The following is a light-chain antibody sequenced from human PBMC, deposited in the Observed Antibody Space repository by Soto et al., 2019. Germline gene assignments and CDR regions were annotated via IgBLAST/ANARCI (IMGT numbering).Light chain of an antibody. CDR3: QQYGSPVT. CDR1: QSVSSSY. V-gene: IGKV3-20*01. CDR2: GAS. Sequence: EFVLTQSPGTLSLSPGERATLSCRASQSVSSSYLAWYQQKPGQAPRLLIYGASSRATGIPDRFSGSGSGTDFTLTISRLEPEDFAVYFCQQYGSPVTFGQGTKVDIK. J-gene: IGKJ1*01.